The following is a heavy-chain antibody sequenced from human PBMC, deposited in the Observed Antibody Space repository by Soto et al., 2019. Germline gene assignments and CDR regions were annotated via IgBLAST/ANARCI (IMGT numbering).Heavy chain of an antibody. D-gene: IGHD6-13*01. Sequence: SETLSLTCTVSSGSISSYYWSWIRQPPGKGLEWIGYIYYSGSTNYNPSLKSRVTISVDTSKNQFSLKLSSVTAADTAVYYCARDGLAAAGPHYYYYMDVWGKGTTVTVSS. CDR3: ARDGLAAAGPHYYYYMDV. CDR1: SGSISSYY. CDR2: IYYSGST. J-gene: IGHJ6*03. V-gene: IGHV4-59*01.